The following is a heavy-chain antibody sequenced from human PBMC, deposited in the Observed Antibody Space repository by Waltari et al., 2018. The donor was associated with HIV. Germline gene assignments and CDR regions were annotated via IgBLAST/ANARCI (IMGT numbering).Heavy chain of an antibody. CDR2: VTWNSETI. CDR3: AKVAMTAVTSYSIDI. V-gene: IGHV3-9*01. J-gene: IGHJ3*02. D-gene: IGHD3-9*01. CDR1: GFKFEDYA. Sequence: EVHLVESGGGLVHPGGSLRLSCAASGFKFEDYAMKWVRQAPGKGLEWGSGVTWNSETIRSADFVKGRFTISRDNAKNSLSLQMNSLRAEDTALYYCAKVAMTAVTSYSIDIWGQGTMVTVSS.